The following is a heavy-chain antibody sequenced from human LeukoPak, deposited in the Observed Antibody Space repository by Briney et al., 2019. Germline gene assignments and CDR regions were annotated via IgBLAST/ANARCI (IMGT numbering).Heavy chain of an antibody. CDR2: IIPVFRTA. CDR3: AAWGSSSSPLPGMDV. CDR1: GGTFSSYA. D-gene: IGHD6-13*01. Sequence: GASVKVSCKASGGTFSSYAISWVRQAPGQGLEWMGGIIPVFRTANYAQKVQARVTMTRDTSTSTVYMELSSLRSEDTAVYYCAAWGSSSSPLPGMDVWGQGTTVTVSS. V-gene: IGHV1-69*05. J-gene: IGHJ6*02.